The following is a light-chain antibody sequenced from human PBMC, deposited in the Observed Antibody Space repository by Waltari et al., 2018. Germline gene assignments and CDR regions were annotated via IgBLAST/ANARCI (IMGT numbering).Light chain of an antibody. CDR1: SSDVGGYNY. Sequence: QSVLTQPASVSGSPGQSITISCTGISSDVGGYNYVSWYQHHPGKAPKLMIYEVSNRPSGVSNRFSGSKSGNTASLTISGLQAEDEADYYCSSYTSNNTVVFGGGTKLTVL. CDR3: SSYTSNNTVV. V-gene: IGLV2-14*01. J-gene: IGLJ2*01. CDR2: EVS.